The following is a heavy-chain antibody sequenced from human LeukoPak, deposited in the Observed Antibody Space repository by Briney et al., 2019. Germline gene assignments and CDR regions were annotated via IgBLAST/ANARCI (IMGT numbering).Heavy chain of an antibody. CDR1: GYTFTDYY. CDR2: INPNSGAT. V-gene: IGHV1-2*02. Sequence: ASVKVSCKASGYTFTDYYMHWVRQAPGQGLEWMGWINPNSGATNYAQKFQGRVTVTRDTSIRTAYMELSSLRSDDPAVYYFARANHNDYWGQGTLVTVS. D-gene: IGHD1-14*01. J-gene: IGHJ4*02. CDR3: ARANHNDY.